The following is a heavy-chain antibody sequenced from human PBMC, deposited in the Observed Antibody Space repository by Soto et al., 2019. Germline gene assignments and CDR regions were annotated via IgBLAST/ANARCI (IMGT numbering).Heavy chain of an antibody. CDR3: AVTYCGGDCYSGGPAYYFDY. J-gene: IGHJ4*02. CDR2: IYYSGST. CDR1: GGSISSGGYY. Sequence: QVQLQESGPGLVKPSQTLSLTCTVSGGSISSGGYYWSWIRQHPGKGLEWIGYIYYSGSTYYNPSLKIRVTISVDTSKNQFSLKLSSVTAADTAVYYCAVTYCGGDCYSGGPAYYFDYWGQGTLVTVSS. D-gene: IGHD2-21*02. V-gene: IGHV4-31*03.